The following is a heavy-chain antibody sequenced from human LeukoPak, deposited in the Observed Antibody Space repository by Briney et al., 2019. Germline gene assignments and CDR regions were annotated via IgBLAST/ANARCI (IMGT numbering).Heavy chain of an antibody. CDR1: GGSISSYY. J-gene: IGHJ5*02. CDR3: AREPRYCSSTSCKGNWFDP. Sequence: PSETLSLTCTVSGGSISSYYWSWIRQPPGKGLEWIGYIYYSGSTYHNPSLKSRVTISVDTSKNQFSLKLSYVTAADTAVYYCAREPRYCSSTSCKGNWFDPWGQGTLVTVSS. CDR2: IYYSGST. V-gene: IGHV4-59*12. D-gene: IGHD2-2*01.